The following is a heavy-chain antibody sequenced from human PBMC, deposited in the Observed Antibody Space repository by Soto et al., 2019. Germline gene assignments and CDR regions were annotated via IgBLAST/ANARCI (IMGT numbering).Heavy chain of an antibody. D-gene: IGHD3-10*01. CDR3: ARSGHGSYIDY. CDR1: GDSVSSYSTA. Sequence: LSPAFSFSGDSVSSYSTAWNWIRQSPSRGLEWLVRTYYRSKLYNHYAVSVKSRITVNPDTSKNQFSLQLNSVTPEDTAEYYCARSGHGSYIDYWGQGTLVSGSA. CDR2: TYYRSKLYN. V-gene: IGHV6-1*01. J-gene: IGHJ4*02.